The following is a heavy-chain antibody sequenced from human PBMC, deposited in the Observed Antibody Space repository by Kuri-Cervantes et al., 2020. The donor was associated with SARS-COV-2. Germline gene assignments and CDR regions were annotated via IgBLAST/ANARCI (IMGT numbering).Heavy chain of an antibody. D-gene: IGHD3-10*01. CDR1: GFTFSDYY. CDR3: ATPTGGEITMVRGVIISSFAFDI. CDR2: IYYSGST. Sequence: SQTLSLTCAASGFTFSDYYMSWIRQAPGKGLEWIGYIYYSGSTNYNPSLKSRVTISVDTSKNQFSLKLSSVTAADTAVYYCATPTGGEITMVRGVIISSFAFDIWGQGTMVTVSS. V-gene: IGHV4-59*08. J-gene: IGHJ3*02.